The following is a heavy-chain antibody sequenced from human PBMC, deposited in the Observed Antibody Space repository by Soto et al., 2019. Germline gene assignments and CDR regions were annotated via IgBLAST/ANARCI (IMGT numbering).Heavy chain of an antibody. Sequence: PRGSLRLSCAASGFTFRRYAMHWVRQAPGKGLEWVAVISYDGSNKYYADSVKGRFTISRDNSKNTLYLQMNSLRAEDTAVYYCARDIDGDIVLMVYAANFDYWGQGT. CDR3: ARDIDGDIVLMVYAANFDY. V-gene: IGHV3-30-3*01. CDR1: GFTFRRYA. J-gene: IGHJ4*02. D-gene: IGHD2-8*01. CDR2: ISYDGSNK.